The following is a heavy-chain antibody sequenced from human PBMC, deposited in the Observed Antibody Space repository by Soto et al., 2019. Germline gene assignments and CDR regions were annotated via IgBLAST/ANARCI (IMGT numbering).Heavy chain of an antibody. CDR2: IYYSGST. CDR3: AREGFTYYYGSGSSH. J-gene: IGHJ4*02. V-gene: IGHV4-31*11. D-gene: IGHD3-10*01. CDR1: GGSFSGYY. Sequence: SETLSLTCAVYGGSFSGYYWSWIRQHPGKGLEWIGYIYYSGSTYYNPSLKSRVTISVDTSKNQFSLKLSSVTAADTAVYYCAREGFTYYYGSGSSHWGQGTLVTVSS.